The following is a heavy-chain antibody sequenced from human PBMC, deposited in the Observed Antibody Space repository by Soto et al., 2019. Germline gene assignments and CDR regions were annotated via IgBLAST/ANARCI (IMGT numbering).Heavy chain of an antibody. CDR2: ISASGGST. CDR1: GFSFSNYA. V-gene: IGHV3-23*01. Sequence: EVQLLESGGGLVQPGGSLRLSCAASGFSFSNYAVTWVRQAPGKGLEWVSAISASGGSTYYADSVKGRFTISRDNSKNTVKLKMNSLRAEDTAVYYCAKSLGRGSNSVENGMDVWGQGTTVPVSS. J-gene: IGHJ6*02. CDR3: AKSLGRGSNSVENGMDV. D-gene: IGHD3-16*01.